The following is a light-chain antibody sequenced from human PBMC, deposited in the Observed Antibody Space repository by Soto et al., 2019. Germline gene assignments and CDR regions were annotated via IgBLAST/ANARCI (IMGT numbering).Light chain of an antibody. CDR2: GAS. J-gene: IGKJ1*01. Sequence: EIVMTQSPATLSVSPGERATLSCRASQSVSSNLAWYQQKPGQAPRLLIYGASTRATGIPARISGSGSGTEFTLTISSLQSEDFALYYCHQRQSWPRTFGQGTKVDI. CDR3: HQRQSWPRT. V-gene: IGKV3-15*01. CDR1: QSVSSN.